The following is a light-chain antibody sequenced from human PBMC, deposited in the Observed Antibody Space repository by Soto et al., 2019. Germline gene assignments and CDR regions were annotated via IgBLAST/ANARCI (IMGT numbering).Light chain of an antibody. CDR3: QLRYIWPPLT. CDR1: QSVEKY. V-gene: IGKV3-11*01. J-gene: IGKJ4*01. CDR2: DTS. Sequence: EIVLTQSPATLSLSPGERATLSCRASQSVEKYLAWFQQKRGQAPRLLIYDTSNRAAGIPDRFSGSGSGTDITLTISSLEPEDLAVYYCQLRYIWPPLTFGGGTKVEIK.